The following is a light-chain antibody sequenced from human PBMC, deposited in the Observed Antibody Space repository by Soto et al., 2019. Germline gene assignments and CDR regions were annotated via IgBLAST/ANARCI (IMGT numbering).Light chain of an antibody. J-gene: IGKJ4*01. CDR1: QSVRVW. CDR3: QQYGGFPLT. Sequence: DIQMTQSPSTLSASVGDRVTITCRANQSVRVWLAWYQQKPGTAPKVLIHRASNLEGGVPSRFSGSGSGTEFTLTINSLQPDXXATXXXQQYGGFPLTFGGGTKVEVK. CDR2: RAS. V-gene: IGKV1-5*03.